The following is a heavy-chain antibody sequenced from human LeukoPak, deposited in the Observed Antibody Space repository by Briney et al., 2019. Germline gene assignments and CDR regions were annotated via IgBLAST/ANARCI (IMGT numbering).Heavy chain of an antibody. J-gene: IGHJ6*02. D-gene: IGHD3-3*01. V-gene: IGHV3-66*01. CDR3: ARESGSLTKVTYYGLDI. Sequence: GGSLRLSCAASGFTFSSYWMHWVRQAPGRGLEWVASIDDTGTHYAASVKGRFDISRDISKNTVSLHLNNVRADDTGLYFCARESGSLTKVTYYGLDIWGPGTTVAVTS. CDR2: IDDTGT. CDR1: GFTFSSYW.